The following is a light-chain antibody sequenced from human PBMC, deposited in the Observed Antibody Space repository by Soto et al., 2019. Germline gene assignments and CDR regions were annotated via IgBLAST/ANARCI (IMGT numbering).Light chain of an antibody. J-gene: IGKJ1*01. CDR1: QSVSSSY. V-gene: IGKV3-20*01. CDR3: KQYGSSSWT. Sequence: EIVLTQSPGTLSLSPGERATLSCRASQSVSSSYLAWYQQKPGQAPRLLIYGTSSRATAIPDRFSGSGSGTDFTLTISRLEPEDFAVYYCKQYGSSSWTFGPGTKVDIK. CDR2: GTS.